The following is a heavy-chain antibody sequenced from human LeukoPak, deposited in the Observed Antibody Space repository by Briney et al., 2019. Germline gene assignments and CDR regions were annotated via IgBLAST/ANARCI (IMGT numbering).Heavy chain of an antibody. V-gene: IGHV1-69*05. Sequence: EASVKVSCKASGGTFSSYAISWVRHAPGQGLEWMGGIIPIFGTANYAQKFQGRVTITTDESTSTAYMELSSLRSEDTAVYYCARDGDYYGGNSRDAFDIWGQGTMVTVSS. CDR3: ARDGDYYGGNSRDAFDI. CDR1: GGTFSSYA. CDR2: IIPIFGTA. D-gene: IGHD4-23*01. J-gene: IGHJ3*02.